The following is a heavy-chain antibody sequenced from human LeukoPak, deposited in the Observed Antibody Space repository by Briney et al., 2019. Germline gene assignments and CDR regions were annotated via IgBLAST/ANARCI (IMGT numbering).Heavy chain of an antibody. J-gene: IGHJ3*02. CDR2: INYSGST. V-gene: IGHV4-59*01. CDR3: ARFGGPHAFDI. D-gene: IGHD3-3*01. CDR1: GGSISNYY. Sequence: SETLSLTCTVSGGSISNYYWSWIRQPPGKGLEWIAYINYSGSTNYNPSLKSRVTISVDTSKNHYSLTLSSVTAADTAVYYCARFGGPHAFDIWGQGTMVTVSS.